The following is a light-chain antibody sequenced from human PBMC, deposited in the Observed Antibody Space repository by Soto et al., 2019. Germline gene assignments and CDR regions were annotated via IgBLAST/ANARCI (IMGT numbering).Light chain of an antibody. J-gene: IGKJ3*01. CDR1: QSVGSN. Sequence: EIVMTQSPATLSVSPGESATLSCRASQSVGSNLAWYQQKPGQAPRLLIYGASTRATGFPARFSGSGSGTEFTLTISSLQSEYFAVYYCQQYNNWPPVTCGPGTKVEI. V-gene: IGKV3-15*01. CDR2: GAS. CDR3: QQYNNWPPVT.